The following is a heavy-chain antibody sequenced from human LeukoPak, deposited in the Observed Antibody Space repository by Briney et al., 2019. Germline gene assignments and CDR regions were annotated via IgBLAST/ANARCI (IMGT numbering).Heavy chain of an antibody. Sequence: GGSLRLSCEASGFTFSSYTMNWVRQAPGKGLEWVSSISYSSSYIYYADSVKGRFTISRDNAKNSLYLQMNSLRAEDTAVYYCARDLHYYDSSAYHPVSYWGQGILVTVSP. V-gene: IGHV3-21*01. J-gene: IGHJ4*02. CDR3: ARDLHYYDSSAYHPVSY. D-gene: IGHD3-22*01. CDR1: GFTFSSYT. CDR2: ISYSSSYI.